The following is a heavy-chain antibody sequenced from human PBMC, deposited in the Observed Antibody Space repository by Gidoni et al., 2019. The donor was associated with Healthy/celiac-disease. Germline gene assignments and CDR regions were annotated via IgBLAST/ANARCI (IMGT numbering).Heavy chain of an antibody. CDR3: AKDREGAFDY. V-gene: IGHV3-30*18. D-gene: IGHD3-10*01. CDR1: GFTFSSYG. J-gene: IGHJ4*02. CDR2: ISYDGSNK. Sequence: QVQLVESGGGVVQPGRSLRLSCAASGFTFSSYGMHWVRQAPGKGLEWVAVISYDGSNKYYADSVKGRFTISRDNSKNTLYLQMNSLRAEDTAVYYCAKDREGAFDYWGQGTLVTVSS.